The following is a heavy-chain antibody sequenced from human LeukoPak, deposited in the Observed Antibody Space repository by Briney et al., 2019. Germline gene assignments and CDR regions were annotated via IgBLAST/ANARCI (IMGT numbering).Heavy chain of an antibody. CDR1: GGTFSSYA. CDR3: ARAMSTTVTPNWFDL. D-gene: IGHD4-17*01. Sequence: SVKVSCKASGGTFSSYAISWVRLAPGQGLEWMGRIIPILGIANYAQKFQGRVTITADKSTSTAYMELSSLRSEDTAVYYCARAMSTTVTPNWFDLWGQGTLVTVSS. CDR2: IIPILGIA. J-gene: IGHJ5*02. V-gene: IGHV1-69*04.